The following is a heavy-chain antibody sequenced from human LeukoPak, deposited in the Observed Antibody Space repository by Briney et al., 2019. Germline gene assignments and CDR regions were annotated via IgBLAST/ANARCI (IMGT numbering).Heavy chain of an antibody. V-gene: IGHV3-33*01. Sequence: GGSLRLSCAASGFTFSSYGMHWVRQAPGKGLEWVAVIWYDGSNKYYADSVKGRFTISRDNSKNTLYPQMNSLRAEDTAVYYCARGEWELPNWGQGTLVTVSS. CDR1: GFTFSSYG. CDR3: ARGEWELPN. J-gene: IGHJ4*02. CDR2: IWYDGSNK. D-gene: IGHD1-26*01.